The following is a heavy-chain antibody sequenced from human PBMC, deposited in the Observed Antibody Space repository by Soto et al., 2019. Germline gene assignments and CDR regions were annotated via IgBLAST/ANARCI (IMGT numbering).Heavy chain of an antibody. Sequence: SQTLSLTCAFSGNILSSNSVAWNWIRQSPSRGLEWLGRTYYRSKWYNDYAVSVKGRITVNPDTSKNQLSLQLNSVTPEDTAVYFCARGQFTAFDIWGQGTVVTVSS. CDR3: ARGQFTAFDI. CDR1: GNILSSNSVA. CDR2: TYYRSKWYN. D-gene: IGHD6-19*01. J-gene: IGHJ3*02. V-gene: IGHV6-1*01.